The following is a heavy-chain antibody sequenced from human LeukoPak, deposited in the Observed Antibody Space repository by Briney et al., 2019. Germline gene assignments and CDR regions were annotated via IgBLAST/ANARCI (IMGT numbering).Heavy chain of an antibody. V-gene: IGHV1-2*02. J-gene: IGHJ3*02. CDR3: ARSGMLYYDSSVRAIDAFDI. Sequence: GASVKVSCKASGYTFTGYYMHWVRQAPGQGLEWMGWINPNSGGTNYAQKFQGRVTMTRDTSISTAYMELCRLRSDDTAVYYCARSGMLYYDSSVRAIDAFDIWGQGTMVTVSS. CDR1: GYTFTGYY. D-gene: IGHD3-22*01. CDR2: INPNSGGT.